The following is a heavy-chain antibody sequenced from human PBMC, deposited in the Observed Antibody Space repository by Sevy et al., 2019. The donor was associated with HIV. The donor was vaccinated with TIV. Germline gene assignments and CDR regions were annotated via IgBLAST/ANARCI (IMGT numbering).Heavy chain of an antibody. D-gene: IGHD5-12*01. CDR1: GDTFGNYA. CDR2: IIPVFGSA. V-gene: IGHV1-69*13. Sequence: VKVSCKASGDTFGNYAIAWVRQAPGQGLEWVGGIIPVFGSANSAQKFQDRVTITADLSTSTAYMELRRLRSEDTAVYYCARSNPDGYNYSYYYGMDVWGQGTTVTVSS. J-gene: IGHJ6*02. CDR3: ARSNPDGYNYSYYYGMDV.